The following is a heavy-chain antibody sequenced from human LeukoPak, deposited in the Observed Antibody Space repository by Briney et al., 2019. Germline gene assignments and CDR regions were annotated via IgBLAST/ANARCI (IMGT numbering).Heavy chain of an antibody. Sequence: ASVKVSCKASGYTFTSYYMHWVRQAPGQGLEWMGIINPSGGSTSYAQKFQGRVTMTRDTSTSTVYMELSSLRSEDTAVYYCARDPKILLWFGELPTVGGYMDVWGKGTTVTISS. CDR2: INPSGGST. CDR3: ARDPKILLWFGELPTVGGYMDV. CDR1: GYTFTSYY. V-gene: IGHV1-46*01. J-gene: IGHJ6*03. D-gene: IGHD3-10*01.